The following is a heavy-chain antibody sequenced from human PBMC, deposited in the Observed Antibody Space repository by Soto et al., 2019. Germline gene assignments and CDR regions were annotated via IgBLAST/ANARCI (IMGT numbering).Heavy chain of an antibody. Sequence: SLRLSCAASGFTVSSNYMSWVRQAPGKGLEWVSVIYSGGSTYYADSVKGRFTISRDNSKNTLYLQMNSLRAEDTAVYYCARDLGPPIDGVYNLYYYHYGMDVWGQGTTVTVSS. J-gene: IGHJ6*02. CDR3: ARDLGPPIDGVYNLYYYHYGMDV. CDR1: GFTVSSNY. V-gene: IGHV3-53*01. D-gene: IGHD1-1*01. CDR2: IYSGGST.